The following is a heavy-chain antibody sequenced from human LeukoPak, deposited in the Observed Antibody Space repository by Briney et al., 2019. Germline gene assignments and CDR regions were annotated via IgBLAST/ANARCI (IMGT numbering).Heavy chain of an antibody. D-gene: IGHD6-13*01. CDR1: GYSFTSYW. CDR2: IYPGDSDT. V-gene: IGHV5-51*01. CDR3: ARTYSSSHYYFDY. Sequence: GESPKISCKGSGYSFTSYWIGWVRQMPGKGLEWMGIIYPGDSDTRYSPSFQGQVTISADKSISTAYLQWSSLKASDTAMYYCARTYSSSHYYFDYWGQGTLVTVSS. J-gene: IGHJ4*02.